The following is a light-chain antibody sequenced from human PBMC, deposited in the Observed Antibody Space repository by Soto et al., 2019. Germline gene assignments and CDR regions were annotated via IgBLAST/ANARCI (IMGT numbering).Light chain of an antibody. CDR2: EVS. CDR3: TSFTSSNTWV. CDR1: SSDVGGYNY. V-gene: IGLV2-14*03. Sequence: QSALTQPASVSGSPGQSITMSCTGTSSDVGGYNYVSWFQQHPGKAPKLKIYEVSNRPSGVSNRFSGSKSGYTASLTISELQAEDEADYYCTSFTSSNTWVFGGGTKVTVL. J-gene: IGLJ3*02.